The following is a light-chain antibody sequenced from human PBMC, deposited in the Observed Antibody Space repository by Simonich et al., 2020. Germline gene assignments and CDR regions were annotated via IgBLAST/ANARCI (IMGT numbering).Light chain of an antibody. CDR2: KAS. CDR1: ALPKQY. Sequence: SYELTQPPSVSVSPGQTARITCTGDALPKQYAYWYQQKPGQAPVLVIYKASEWASGIPERFSGSSSGTTVTLTISGVQAEDEADYYCQSADSSGTYVVFGGGTKLTVL. V-gene: IGLV3-25*03. CDR3: QSADSSGTYVV. J-gene: IGLJ2*01.